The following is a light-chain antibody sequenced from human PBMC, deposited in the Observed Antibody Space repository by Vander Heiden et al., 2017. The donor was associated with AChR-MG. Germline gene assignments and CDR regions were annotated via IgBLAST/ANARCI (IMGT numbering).Light chain of an antibody. V-gene: IGLV2-23*01. CDR3: CSYAGRGTYV. Sequence: QSALTQPASASGSPGPSIPISCTGTSNDIGSYNVVTWYQHHPNKAPKLIIYGGSQRPAGISDRFSGFESGNTASLTISGLQAEDEADYFCCSYAGRGTYVFGTGTKVTVL. J-gene: IGLJ1*01. CDR2: GGS. CDR1: SNDIGSYNV.